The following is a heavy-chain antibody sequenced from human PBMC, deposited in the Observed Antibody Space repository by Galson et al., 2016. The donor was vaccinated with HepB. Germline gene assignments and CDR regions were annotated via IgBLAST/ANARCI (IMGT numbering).Heavy chain of an antibody. CDR2: ITSSGGLS. D-gene: IGHD6-25*01. J-gene: IGHJ4*02. CDR1: GFTFSETY. CDR3: ASRGFYGSLDN. V-gene: IGHV3-11*01. Sequence: SLRLSRAASGFTFSETYMTWIRQAPGKGLEWISYITSSGGLSYYADSMEGRFTISRDNAKNSVYLQINSLRAEDTAVYYCASRGFYGSLDNWGQGTLVTVSS.